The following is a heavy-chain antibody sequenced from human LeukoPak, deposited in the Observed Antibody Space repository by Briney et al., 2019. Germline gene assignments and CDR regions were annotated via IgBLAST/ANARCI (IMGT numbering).Heavy chain of an antibody. D-gene: IGHD3-22*01. CDR2: IYYSGST. V-gene: IGHV4-31*03. CDR3: ARQGYYYDSSGYRWFDP. J-gene: IGHJ5*02. CDR1: GGSISSGGYY. Sequence: SETLSLTCTVSGGSISSGGYYWSWIRQHPGKGLEWIGYIYYSGSTYYNPSLKSRVTISVDTSKNQFSLKLSSVTAADTAVYYCARQGYYYDSSGYRWFDPWGQGTLVTVSS.